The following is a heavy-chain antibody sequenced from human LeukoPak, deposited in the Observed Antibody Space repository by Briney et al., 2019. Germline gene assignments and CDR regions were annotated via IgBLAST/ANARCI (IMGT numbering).Heavy chain of an antibody. V-gene: IGHV3-30-3*01. CDR2: ISYDGSNK. J-gene: IGHJ4*02. Sequence: GGSLRHSCAASGFTFSSYAMHWVRQAPGKGLEWVAVISYDGSNKYYADSVKGRFTISRDNSKNTLYLQMNSLRAEDTAVYYCAGRPYSSSWYDFDYWGQGTLVTVSS. CDR3: AGRPYSSSWYDFDY. CDR1: GFTFSSYA. D-gene: IGHD6-13*01.